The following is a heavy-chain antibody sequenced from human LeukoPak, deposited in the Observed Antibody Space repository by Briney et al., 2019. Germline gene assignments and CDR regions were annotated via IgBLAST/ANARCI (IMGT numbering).Heavy chain of an antibody. CDR1: GGTFSSYA. Sequence: SVKVSCKASGGTFSSYAISWVRQAPGQGLEWMGGIIPIFGTANYAQKFQGRVTITTDESTSTAYMELSSLRSEDTAVYYCARGPLNYYDSSGSFDYWGQGTLVTVSS. CDR3: ARGPLNYYDSSGSFDY. V-gene: IGHV1-69*05. D-gene: IGHD3-22*01. CDR2: IIPIFGTA. J-gene: IGHJ4*02.